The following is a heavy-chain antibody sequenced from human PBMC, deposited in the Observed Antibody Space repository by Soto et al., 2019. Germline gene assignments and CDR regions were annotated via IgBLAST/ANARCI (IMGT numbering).Heavy chain of an antibody. J-gene: IGHJ6*02. Sequence: PGESLKISCKGSGYSFTSYWIGWVRQMPGKGLEWMGIIYPGDSDTRYSPSFQGQVTISADKSISTTYLQMNSLTDEDTAVYYCVRGVPGDQTYFWYGMDVRGQGTTVTVSS. CDR2: IYPGDSDT. CDR1: GYSFTSYW. D-gene: IGHD7-27*01. V-gene: IGHV5-51*01. CDR3: VRGVPGDQTYFWYGMDV.